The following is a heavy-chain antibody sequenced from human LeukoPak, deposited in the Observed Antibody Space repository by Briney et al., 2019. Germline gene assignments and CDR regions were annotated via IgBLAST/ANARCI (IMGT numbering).Heavy chain of an antibody. CDR1: GFTFSSYA. Sequence: PGRSLRLSCAASGFTFSSYAMHWVRQAPGKGLEWVAVISYDGSNKYYADSVKGRFTIFRDDSKNTLYLQMNSLRAEDTAVYYCARDRGGYDLLYYFDYWGQGTLVTVSS. J-gene: IGHJ4*02. D-gene: IGHD5-12*01. CDR2: ISYDGSNK. CDR3: ARDRGGYDLLYYFDY. V-gene: IGHV3-30*04.